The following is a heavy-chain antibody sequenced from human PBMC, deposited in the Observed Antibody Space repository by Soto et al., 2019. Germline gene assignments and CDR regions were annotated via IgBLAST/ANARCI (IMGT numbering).Heavy chain of an antibody. J-gene: IGHJ1*01. CDR2: IIPILGIA. CDR3: ARGEDSGDYVREALPDYFQH. D-gene: IGHD4-17*01. Sequence: QVQLVQSGAEVKKPGSSVKVSCKASGGTFSSYTISWVRQAPGQGLEWMGRIIPILGIANYAQKFQGRVTSTAYKSTSRADMEVSSLRSEDTAVYYCARGEDSGDYVREALPDYFQHWGQGTLVTVSS. CDR1: GGTFSSYT. V-gene: IGHV1-69*02.